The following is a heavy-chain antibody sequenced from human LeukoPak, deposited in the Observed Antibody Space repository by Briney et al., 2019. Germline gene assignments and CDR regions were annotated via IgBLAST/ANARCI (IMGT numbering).Heavy chain of an antibody. Sequence: PGGSLRLSCAASGFTFSSYGMHWVRQAPGKGLEWVAFIRYDGSNKYYADSVKGRFTISRDNSKNTLYLQMSSLRAEDTAVYYCSKVVRPAGDSSAWTGNWFDPWGLGTLVTVSS. CDR1: GFTFSSYG. CDR2: IRYDGSNK. V-gene: IGHV3-30*02. D-gene: IGHD6-19*01. J-gene: IGHJ5*02. CDR3: SKVVRPAGDSSAWTGNWFDP.